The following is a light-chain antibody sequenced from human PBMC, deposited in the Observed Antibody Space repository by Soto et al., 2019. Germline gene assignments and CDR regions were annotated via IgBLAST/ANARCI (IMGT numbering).Light chain of an antibody. CDR2: KAA. J-gene: IGKJ1*01. Sequence: DIQMTQSPSTLSASVGDRVTITCRASQTISSWLAWYQQKPGKAPKLLIYKAASLESGVTSRFSGSGSGTEFTLTISNLQPDDFATYYCQQYNSYRTFGQGTKVEIK. CDR3: QQYNSYRT. CDR1: QTISSW. V-gene: IGKV1-5*03.